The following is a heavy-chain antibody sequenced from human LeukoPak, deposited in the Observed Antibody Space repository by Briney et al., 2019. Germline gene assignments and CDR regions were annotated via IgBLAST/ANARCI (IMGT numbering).Heavy chain of an antibody. CDR2: INPKTGGT. CDR3: ARGTPWFDP. CDR1: GYPFTDYC. V-gene: IGHV1-2*02. J-gene: IGHJ5*02. Sequence: HWASMNVSCKASGYPFTDYCIYWLRQAPGQGPEWMGWINPKTGGTHFAQDFQARVTMTSDTSVSTAYLELSSLKSDDTAVYYCARGTPWFDPWGQGTLVTVSS.